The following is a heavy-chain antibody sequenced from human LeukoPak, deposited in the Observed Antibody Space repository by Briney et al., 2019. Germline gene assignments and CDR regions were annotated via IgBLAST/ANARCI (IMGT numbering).Heavy chain of an antibody. V-gene: IGHV4-4*02. J-gene: IGHJ5*02. CDR3: ARGGVDIVVVPAATRYNNWFDP. Sequence: PSETLSLTCAVSGGSIRRSHWWSWVRQPPGKGLEWLAEIYNSGSTNYNPSLKSRLTISEDKSKNQFSLKLSSVTAADTAVYYCARGGVDIVVVPAATRYNNWFDPWGQGTLVTVSS. CDR2: IYNSGST. CDR1: GGSIRRSHW. D-gene: IGHD2-2*01.